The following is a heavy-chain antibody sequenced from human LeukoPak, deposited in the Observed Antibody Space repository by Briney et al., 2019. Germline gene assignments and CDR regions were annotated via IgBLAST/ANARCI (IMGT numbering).Heavy chain of an antibody. CDR2: INPSGGST. CDR1: GYTFTSYY. J-gene: IGHJ4*02. Sequence: ASVKVSCKASGYTFTSYYMHWVRQAPGQGLEWMGIINPSGGSTSYAQKFQGRVTMTRDMSTSTVYMELSSLRSDDTAVYYCARDRVVGSSWYYFDYWGQGTLVTVSS. V-gene: IGHV1-46*01. D-gene: IGHD6-13*01. CDR3: ARDRVVGSSWYYFDY.